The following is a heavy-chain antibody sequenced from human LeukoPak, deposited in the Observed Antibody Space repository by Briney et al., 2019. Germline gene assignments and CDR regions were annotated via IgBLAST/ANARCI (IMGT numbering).Heavy chain of an antibody. CDR2: IYYSGVS. D-gene: IGHD2-2*01. CDR3: ARHGNIVVLPATSKAFDI. V-gene: IGHV4-39*01. J-gene: IGHJ3*02. Sequence: PSETLSLTCTVSGGSITSSSHYWGWLRQPPGKGPEWIVSIYYSGVSYYNPSHKSRVTPCVDTSKGQFSLRLSSVTVADTDVYYCARHGNIVVLPATSKAFDIWGQGTMVTVSS. CDR1: GGSITSSSHY.